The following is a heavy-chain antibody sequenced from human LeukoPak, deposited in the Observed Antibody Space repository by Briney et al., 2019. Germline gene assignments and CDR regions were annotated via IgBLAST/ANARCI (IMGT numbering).Heavy chain of an antibody. Sequence: SETLSLTCTVSGGSISSGDSYWSWIRQPPGEGLEWIGYIYYSGSTYYNPSLKSRVTMSVDTSKNQFSLKLSSVTAADTAVYYCARELTYADYWGQGTLVTVSS. CDR1: GGSISSGDSY. J-gene: IGHJ4*02. V-gene: IGHV4-30-4*01. CDR2: IYYSGST. CDR3: ARELTYADY. D-gene: IGHD4/OR15-4a*01.